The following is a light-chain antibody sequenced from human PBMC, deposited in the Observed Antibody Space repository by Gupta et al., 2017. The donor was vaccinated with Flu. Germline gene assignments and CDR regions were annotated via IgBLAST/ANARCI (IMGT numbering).Light chain of an antibody. CDR3: ATWDDSLNGWV. V-gene: IGLV1-44*01. Sequence: QSVLTQPPSASGTPGQRVTISCSGSSSSIGSNIVYWFQQFPGTAPKLLIYNSNQRPSGVPGRFSGSKSGTSASLAISGLQSDDEADYYCATWDDSLNGWVFGGGTRLTVV. CDR1: SSSIGSNI. J-gene: IGLJ3*02. CDR2: NSN.